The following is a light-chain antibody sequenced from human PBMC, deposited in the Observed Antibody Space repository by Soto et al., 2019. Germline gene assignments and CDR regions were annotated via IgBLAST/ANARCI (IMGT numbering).Light chain of an antibody. V-gene: IGKV3-20*01. CDR2: AAS. J-gene: IGKJ3*01. CDR3: QQYEASPLT. CDR1: QSLSTYS. Sequence: EIVLTQSPGTLSLSPGERATLSCRASQSLSTYSLAWYQQKPGQTPRLLIYAASTRDTDIPDRFNGSGFGTDFALTISRLEPEDFALYYCQQYEASPLTFGPGTKVDVK.